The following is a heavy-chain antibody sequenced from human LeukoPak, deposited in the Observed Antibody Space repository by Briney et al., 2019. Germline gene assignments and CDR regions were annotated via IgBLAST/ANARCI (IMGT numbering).Heavy chain of an antibody. CDR2: ISSTGNTV. CDR1: GFTFSSYT. D-gene: IGHD1-1*01. V-gene: IGHV3-48*01. J-gene: IGHJ3*02. Sequence: GGSLRLSCAASGFTFSSYTMNWVRQAPGKGLEWVSSISSTGNTVYYADSVKGRFTIFRDYAKNSLFLQMNSLRGDDTAVYYCARDRYNYGAHDAFDIWGQGTMVTVSS. CDR3: ARDRYNYGAHDAFDI.